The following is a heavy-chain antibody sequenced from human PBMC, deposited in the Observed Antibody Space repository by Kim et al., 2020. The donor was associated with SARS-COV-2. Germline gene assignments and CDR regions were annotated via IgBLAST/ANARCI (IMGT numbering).Heavy chain of an antibody. V-gene: IGHV3-15*01. Sequence: GGSLRLSCAASGFTFSNAWMSWVRQAPGKGLEWVGRIKSKTDGGTTDYAAPVKGRFTISRDDSKNTLYLQMNSLKTEDTAVYYCTTDYYGSGSLGWTNYGMDVWGQGTTVTVSS. CDR2: IKSKTDGGTT. D-gene: IGHD3-10*01. CDR3: TTDYYGSGSLGWTNYGMDV. CDR1: GFTFSNAW. J-gene: IGHJ6*02.